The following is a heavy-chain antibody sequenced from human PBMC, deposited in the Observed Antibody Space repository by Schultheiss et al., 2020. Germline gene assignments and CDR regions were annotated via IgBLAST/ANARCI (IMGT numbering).Heavy chain of an antibody. Sequence: SETLSLTCAVYGGSFSGYYWSWIRQPPGKGLEWIGEINHSGSTNYNPSLKSRVTISVDTSKNQFSLKLSSVTAADTAVYYCARELAAAGYYYMDVWGKGTTVTGSS. D-gene: IGHD6-13*01. CDR1: GGSFSGYY. J-gene: IGHJ6*03. CDR2: INHSGST. V-gene: IGHV4-34*01. CDR3: ARELAAAGYYYMDV.